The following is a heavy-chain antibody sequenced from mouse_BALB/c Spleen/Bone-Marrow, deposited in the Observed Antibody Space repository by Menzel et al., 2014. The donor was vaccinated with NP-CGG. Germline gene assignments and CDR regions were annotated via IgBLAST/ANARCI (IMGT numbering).Heavy chain of an antibody. CDR1: GLSLTSYG. V-gene: IGHV2-9*02. CDR2: ILAGGST. D-gene: IGHD4-1*01. Sequence: QVQLKESGPGLVAPSQSLSITCTVSGLSLTSYGVHWVRQPPGKGLEWLGVILAGGSTNYNSALMSRLSISKDNSKSQVFLKMNSLQTDDTAMFYCTRVTGTDWYLDVWGAGTTVTVSS. CDR3: TRVTGTDWYLDV. J-gene: IGHJ1*01.